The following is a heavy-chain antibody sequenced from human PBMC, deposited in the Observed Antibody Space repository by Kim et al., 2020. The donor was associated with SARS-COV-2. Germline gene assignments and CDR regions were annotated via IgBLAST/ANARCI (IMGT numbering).Heavy chain of an antibody. CDR3: ARDKRIVDFWSGYDDY. CDR2: IKQDGSEK. V-gene: IGHV3-7*01. CDR1: GFTFSSYW. J-gene: IGHJ4*02. Sequence: GGSLRLSCAASGFTFSSYWMSWVRQAPGKGLEWVANIKQDGSEKYYVDSVKGRFTISRDNAKNSLYLQMNSLRAEDTAVYYCARDKRIVDFWSGYDDYWGQGTLVTVSS. D-gene: IGHD3-3*01.